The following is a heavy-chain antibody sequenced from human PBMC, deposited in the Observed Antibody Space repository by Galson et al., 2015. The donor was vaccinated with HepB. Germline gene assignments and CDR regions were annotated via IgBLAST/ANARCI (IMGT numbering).Heavy chain of an antibody. CDR3: AKGYCSGGSCYSGYFQH. Sequence: SLRLSCAASGFTFSSYAMSWVRQAPGKGLEWVSSISDRGGSTYYADSVKGRFTISRDNSKNTLYLQMNSLRAEDTAVYYCAKGYCSGGSCYSGYFQHRGQGTLVTVSS. CDR1: GFTFSSYA. D-gene: IGHD2-15*01. CDR2: ISDRGGST. V-gene: IGHV3-23*01. J-gene: IGHJ1*01.